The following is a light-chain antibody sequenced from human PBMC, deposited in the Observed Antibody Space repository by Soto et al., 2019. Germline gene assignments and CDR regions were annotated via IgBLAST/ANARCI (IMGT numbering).Light chain of an antibody. CDR3: FSYTDTDTLV. CDR2: EVT. J-gene: IGLJ1*01. V-gene: IGLV2-14*01. CDR1: NTDVGQDKS. Sequence: QSVLTQPASVSGSRGQSIIISCVGRNTDVGQDKSVSWYQQGPGKAPKLLIFEVTNRPSGVSNRFSGSRSGNTASLTISGRQHDDEGDDFCFSYTDTDTLVFGTGTKLTVL.